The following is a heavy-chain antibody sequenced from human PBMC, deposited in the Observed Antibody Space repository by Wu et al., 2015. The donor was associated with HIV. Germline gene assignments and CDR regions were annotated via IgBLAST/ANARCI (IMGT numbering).Heavy chain of an antibody. V-gene: IGHV1-2*02. CDR2: INPNSGGT. D-gene: IGHD6-13*01. CDR1: GYTFTGYY. Sequence: QVQLVQSGAEVKKPGASVKVSCKASGYTFTGYYMHWVRQAPGQGLEWMGWINPNSGGTNYAQKFQGRVTMTRGTSISTAYMELSRLRSDDTAVYYCARDLNRAAAGTGAFDIWGQGTMVTVSS. CDR3: ARDLNRAAAGTGAFDI. J-gene: IGHJ3*02.